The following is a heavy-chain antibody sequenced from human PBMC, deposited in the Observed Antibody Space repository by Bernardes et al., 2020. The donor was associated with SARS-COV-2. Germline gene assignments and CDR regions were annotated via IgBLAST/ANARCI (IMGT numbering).Heavy chain of an antibody. J-gene: IGHJ4*02. CDR3: ARASQRAFHY. Sequence: ASVKVSCKASGYTFTDYYIHWVRQAPGQGLEWMGWINPNSGGTKYAQKFQGGVTMTRDTSIGTVYMELSSLRSDDTAVYYCARASQRAFHYWGQGTLVTVSS. CDR2: INPNSGGT. D-gene: IGHD6-25*01. CDR1: GYTFTDYY. V-gene: IGHV1-2*02.